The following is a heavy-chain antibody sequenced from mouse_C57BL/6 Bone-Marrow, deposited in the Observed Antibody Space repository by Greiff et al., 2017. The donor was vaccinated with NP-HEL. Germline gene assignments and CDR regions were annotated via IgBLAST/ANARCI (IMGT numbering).Heavy chain of an antibody. CDR1: GYTFTSYW. V-gene: IGHV1-69*01. CDR2: IDPSDSYT. J-gene: IGHJ1*03. CDR3: ARRVSRGWYFDV. Sequence: VQLQQSGAELVMPGASVKLSCKASGYTFTSYWMHWVKQRPGQGLEWIGEIDPSDSYTNYNQKFKGKSTLTVEKSSSTAYMQLSSLTSEDSAVYYCARRVSRGWYFDVWGTGTTVTVSS. D-gene: IGHD3-3*01.